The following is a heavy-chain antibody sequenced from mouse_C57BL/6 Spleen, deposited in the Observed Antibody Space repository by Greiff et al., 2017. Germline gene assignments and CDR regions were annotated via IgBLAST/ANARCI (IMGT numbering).Heavy chain of an antibody. CDR2: IYPGSGST. CDR1: GYTFTSYW. CDR3: ARGGSSGFDY. J-gene: IGHJ2*01. Sequence: QVQLQQPGAELVKPGASVKMSCKASGYTFTSYWITWVKQRPGQGLEWIGDIYPGSGSTNYNQKFKDKATLTVDKSSSTAYMQLSSLTSEDSAVYYCARGGSSGFDYWGQGTTLTVSS. V-gene: IGHV1-55*01. D-gene: IGHD3-2*02.